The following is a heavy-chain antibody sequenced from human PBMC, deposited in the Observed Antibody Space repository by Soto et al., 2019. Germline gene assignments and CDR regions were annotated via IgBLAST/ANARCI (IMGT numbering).Heavy chain of an antibody. CDR2: IWYDGSNK. CDR3: ARPPAVDIVAPTPTAADY. V-gene: IGHV3-33*01. CDR1: GFTFSSYG. J-gene: IGHJ4*02. D-gene: IGHD5-12*01. Sequence: GGSLRLSCAASGFTFSSYGMHWVRQAPGKGQEWVAVIWYDGSNKYYADSVKGRFTISRDNSKNTLYLQMNSLRAEDTAVYYCARPPAVDIVAPTPTAADYWGQGTLVTVSS.